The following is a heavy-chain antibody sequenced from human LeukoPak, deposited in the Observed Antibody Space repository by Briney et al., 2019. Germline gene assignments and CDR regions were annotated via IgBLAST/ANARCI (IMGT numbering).Heavy chain of an antibody. CDR3: SRDTAMVWGPYYYYYYYMDV. CDR2: IIPIFGTA. Sequence: GASVKVSCKASGGTFSSYAISWVRQAPGQGLEWMGRIIPIFGTANYAQKFQGRVTITTDESTSTAYMELSSLRSEDTAVYYCSRDTAMVWGPYYYYYYYMDVWGKGTTVTVSS. CDR1: GGTFSSYA. D-gene: IGHD5-18*01. V-gene: IGHV1-69*05. J-gene: IGHJ6*03.